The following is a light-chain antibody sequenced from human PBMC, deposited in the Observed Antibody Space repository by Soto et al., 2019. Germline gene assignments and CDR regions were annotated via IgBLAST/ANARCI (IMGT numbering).Light chain of an antibody. CDR3: QQGDSSRCT. J-gene: IGKJ1*01. CDR1: QNIRSY. Sequence: DIQMTQSPSSLSACVGDRVTITCRASQNIRSYLNWYQQKPGKAYQLLIYATSSLQTGVPSRFSASGSGTDFSLVISDLQPEDSATYYCQQGDSSRCTSGRGTKVEI. V-gene: IGKV1-39*01. CDR2: ATS.